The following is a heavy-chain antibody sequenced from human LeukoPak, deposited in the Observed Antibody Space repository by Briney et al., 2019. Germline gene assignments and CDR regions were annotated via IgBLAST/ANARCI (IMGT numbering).Heavy chain of an antibody. CDR2: ISSSGSTI. Sequence: GGSLRLSCAASGFTFSDYYMSWIRQAPGKGLEWVSYISSSGSTIYYADSVKGRFTISRDNAKNSLYLQMNSLRAEDTAVYYCARDSYYASSGYWGDAFDIWGQGTMVTVST. V-gene: IGHV3-11*04. CDR1: GFTFSDYY. CDR3: ARDSYYASSGYWGDAFDI. J-gene: IGHJ3*02. D-gene: IGHD3-22*01.